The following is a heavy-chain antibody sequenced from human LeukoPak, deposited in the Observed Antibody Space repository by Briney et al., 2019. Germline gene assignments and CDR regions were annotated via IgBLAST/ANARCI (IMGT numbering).Heavy chain of an antibody. Sequence: SETLSLTCTVSDGSITNNDWSWVRQTPGKGLEFIGYVHYSGTTNYNPSLRSRVTISVDTSKNQFSLKLSSVTAADTAVYYCARAEDGYQIDYWGQGTLVTVSS. CDR1: DGSITNND. CDR3: ARAEDGYQIDY. D-gene: IGHD5-24*01. V-gene: IGHV4-59*12. CDR2: VHYSGTT. J-gene: IGHJ4*02.